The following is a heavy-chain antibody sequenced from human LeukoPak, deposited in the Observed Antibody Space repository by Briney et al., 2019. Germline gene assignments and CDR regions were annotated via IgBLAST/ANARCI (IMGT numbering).Heavy chain of an antibody. J-gene: IGHJ4*02. CDR1: GFPFSSHG. V-gene: IGHV3-23*01. CDR2: ISPGGPT. CDR3: ARGIDY. Sequence: GGSLRLSCAGSGFPFSSHGMNWVRQAPGKGLEWVSGISPGGPTYYADSVKGRFTISRDTSKNMVFLQMNSLRVEDTAVYYCARGIDYWGRGTLVTVSS.